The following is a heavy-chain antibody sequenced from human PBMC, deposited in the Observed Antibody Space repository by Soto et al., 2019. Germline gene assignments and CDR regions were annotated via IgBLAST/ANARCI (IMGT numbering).Heavy chain of an antibody. CDR3: ARDEPPYCSGGSCYGPLYY. D-gene: IGHD2-15*01. V-gene: IGHV3-7*01. CDR2: IKQDGSEK. Sequence: GGSLRLSCAASGFTFSSYWMSWVRQAPGKGLEWVANIKQDGSEKYYVDSVKGRFTISRDNAKNSLYLQMNSRRAEDTAVYYCARDEPPYCSGGSCYGPLYYWGQGTLVTVSS. CDR1: GFTFSSYW. J-gene: IGHJ4*02.